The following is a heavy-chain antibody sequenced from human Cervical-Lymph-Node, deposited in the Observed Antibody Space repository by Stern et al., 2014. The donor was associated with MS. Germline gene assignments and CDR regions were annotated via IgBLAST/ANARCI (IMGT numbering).Heavy chain of an antibody. CDR3: ARSGEGVAVTAIRWINWFDS. V-gene: IGHV1-69*06. CDR2: IFPIFGST. D-gene: IGHD2-21*02. J-gene: IGHJ5*01. Sequence: QVQLVQSGTEVKKPGSSVRVSCKTSGGTFSSYAISWVRQAPGQGLEWMGGIFPIFGSTDYAQHFRDRVTITADKSTSTAYMELSSLRSEDTAVYYCARSGEGVAVTAIRWINWFDSWGQGTLVTVSS. CDR1: GGTFSSYA.